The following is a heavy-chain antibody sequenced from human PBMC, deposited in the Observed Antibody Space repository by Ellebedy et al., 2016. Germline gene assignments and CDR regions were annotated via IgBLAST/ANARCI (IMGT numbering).Heavy chain of an antibody. D-gene: IGHD3-10*01. V-gene: IGHV4-59*01. CDR1: GGSISRYY. CDR3: ARIGGVSLGERPIDY. J-gene: IGHJ4*02. CDR2: IYYTGTT. Sequence: SETLSLTCIVSGGSISRYYWSWIRQPPGRGLEWIGNIYYTGTTNYNPSLQSRVTISLDTSKNQFSLRGTSVTAADTAVYYCARIGGVSLGERPIDYWGQGTLVTVSS.